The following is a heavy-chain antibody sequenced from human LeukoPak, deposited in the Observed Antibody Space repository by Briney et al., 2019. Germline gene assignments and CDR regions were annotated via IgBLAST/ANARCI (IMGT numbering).Heavy chain of an antibody. V-gene: IGHV3-48*02. CDR1: GFPFSAYS. Sequence: GGSLSLLREASGFPFSAYSMTGVRQAPGQGLEWVSYISSSSSTIYYADSVKGRFTNSRDNAKNSLYLQMNSLRDEDTAVYYCARDLTGRWACHIWAQRTMVTVSS. D-gene: IGHD3-10*01. J-gene: IGHJ3*02. CDR3: ARDLTGRWACHI. CDR2: ISSSSSTI.